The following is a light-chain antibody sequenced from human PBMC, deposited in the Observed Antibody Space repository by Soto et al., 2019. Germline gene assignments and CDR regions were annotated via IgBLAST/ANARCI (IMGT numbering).Light chain of an antibody. CDR3: QQYGSSGT. CDR2: GAS. J-gene: IGKJ1*01. CDR1: QSVGTK. V-gene: IGKV3-20*01. Sequence: IVMTQSPATLSVSPGERANLSCRASQSVGTKLAWYQQTPGQAPRLLIYGASNRATGIPGRFSGSGSGADFTLTISRLEPEDFAVYYCQQYGSSGTFGQGTKVDIK.